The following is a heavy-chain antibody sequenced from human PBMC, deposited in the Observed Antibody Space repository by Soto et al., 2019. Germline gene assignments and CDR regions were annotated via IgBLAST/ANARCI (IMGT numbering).Heavy chain of an antibody. CDR2: INPSEGST. Sequence: QVQLVQSGAEVKKPGTSVKVSCKASGYTFTSYFLHWVRQAPGQRLEWMGIINPSEGSTSYEQKFQGRLTLTTDTSTSTVYMDLSSLTAEDTAVYYCARSRTSRAPFDPWGQGTLVTVSS. D-gene: IGHD1-7*01. CDR1: GYTFTSYF. CDR3: ARSRTSRAPFDP. V-gene: IGHV1-46*01. J-gene: IGHJ5*02.